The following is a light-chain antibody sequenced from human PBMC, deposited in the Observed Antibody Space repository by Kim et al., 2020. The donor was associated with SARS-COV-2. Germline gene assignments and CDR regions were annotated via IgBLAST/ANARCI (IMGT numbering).Light chain of an antibody. V-gene: IGKV3-11*01. CDR2: DAS. J-gene: IGKJ4*01. CDR3: QQRARWPRT. Sequence: PGERATLSCRASQSVGSFLAWYQQKPGQAPRLLIHDASNRAPGIPARFSGSGSGTDFSLVISSLDHEASAVYYCQQRARWPRTFGGGTKVDIK. CDR1: QSVGSF.